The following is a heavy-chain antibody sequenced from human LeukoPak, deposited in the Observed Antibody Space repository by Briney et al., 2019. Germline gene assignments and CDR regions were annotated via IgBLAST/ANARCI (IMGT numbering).Heavy chain of an antibody. CDR3: ARRGGLDV. Sequence: PGGSLRFSCAASGFTFSSYWMNWARQAPGKGLEWVASINHNGNVNYYVDSVKGRFTISRDNAKNSLYLQMSNLRAEDTAVYFCARRGGLDVWGQGATVTVSS. CDR1: GFTFSSYW. V-gene: IGHV3-7*03. J-gene: IGHJ6*02. CDR2: INHNGNVN.